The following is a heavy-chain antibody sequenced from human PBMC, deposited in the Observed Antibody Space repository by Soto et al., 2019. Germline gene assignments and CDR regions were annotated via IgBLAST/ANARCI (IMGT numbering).Heavy chain of an antibody. CDR2: ISSSSSYI. CDR3: ARVVIVLQMMDY. CDR1: GFTFSSYS. V-gene: IGHV3-21*01. Sequence: GGSLRLSCAASGFTFSSYSMNWVRQAPGKGLEWVSSISSSSSYIYYADSVKGRFTISRDNAKNSLYLQMNSLRAEDTAVYYCARVVIVLQMMDYWGQGTLVTVSS. D-gene: IGHD2-8*01. J-gene: IGHJ4*02.